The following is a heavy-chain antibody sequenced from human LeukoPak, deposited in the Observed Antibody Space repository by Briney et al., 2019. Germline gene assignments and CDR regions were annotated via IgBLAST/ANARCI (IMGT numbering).Heavy chain of an antibody. CDR3: AIIVVVTAMGAFDI. Sequence: ASVNVSCNVSGYTLTALSMHWVRQAPGKGLEWMGGFDPEDGETIYAQKFQGRVTMTEDTSTDTAYMELSSLRSEDTAVYYCAIIVVVTAMGAFDIWGQGTMVTVSS. V-gene: IGHV1-24*01. CDR2: FDPEDGET. CDR1: GYTLTALS. J-gene: IGHJ3*02. D-gene: IGHD2-21*02.